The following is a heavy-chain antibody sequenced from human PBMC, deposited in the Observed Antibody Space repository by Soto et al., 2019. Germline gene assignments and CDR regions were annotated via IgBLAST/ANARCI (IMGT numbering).Heavy chain of an antibody. V-gene: IGHV3-30*18. D-gene: IGHD4-17*01. CDR3: AKEGRTTVTTYFDY. J-gene: IGHJ4*02. CDR1: GFTFSSYG. Sequence: ESGGGVVQPGRSLRLSCAASGFTFSSYGMHWVRQAPGKGLEWVAVISYDGSNKYYADSVKGRFTISRDNSKNTLYLQMNSLRAEDTAVYYCAKEGRTTVTTYFDYWGQGTLVTVSS. CDR2: ISYDGSNK.